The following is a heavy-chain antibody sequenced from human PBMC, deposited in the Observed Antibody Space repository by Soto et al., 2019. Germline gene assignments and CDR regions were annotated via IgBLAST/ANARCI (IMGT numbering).Heavy chain of an antibody. Sequence: DVQLLESGGNLVQPGGSLRLSCAASGFTFSSYAMSWVRQAPGKGLEWVSSVSAGGDMTYYSDSVKGRFTISRDNSNNALLLQMNSLRIEDTARYYCARGDRGGSGSPASYYYSGLDVWGQGATVTVS. D-gene: IGHD3-10*01. J-gene: IGHJ6*02. CDR2: VSAGGDMT. V-gene: IGHV3-23*01. CDR3: ARGDRGGSGSPASYYYSGLDV. CDR1: GFTFSSYA.